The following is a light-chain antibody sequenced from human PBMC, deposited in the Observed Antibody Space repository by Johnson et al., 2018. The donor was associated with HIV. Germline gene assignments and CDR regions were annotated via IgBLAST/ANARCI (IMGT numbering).Light chain of an antibody. CDR2: ENI. CDR1: SSNIGNNY. Sequence: QSVLTQPPSVSAAPGQKVTISCSGSSSNIGNNYVSWYQQLPGTAPKLLVYENIMRPSGIPDRFSGSKSGTSATLGITGLQTGDEADYYCGTWDNSLKAEVFGTGTKVTVL. V-gene: IGLV1-51*02. J-gene: IGLJ1*01. CDR3: GTWDNSLKAEV.